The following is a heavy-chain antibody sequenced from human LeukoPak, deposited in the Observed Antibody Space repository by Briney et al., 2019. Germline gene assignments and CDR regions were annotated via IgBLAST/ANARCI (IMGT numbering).Heavy chain of an antibody. Sequence: GGSLRLSCAASGFTFSSYNMNWVRQAPGKGLEWVSYISSSSSTIYYADSVKGRFTISRDNAKNSLYLQMNSLRAEDTAVYYCARRASNDYSGNGFDYWGQGTLVTVSS. CDR2: ISSSSSTI. CDR1: GFTFSSYN. J-gene: IGHJ5*01. D-gene: IGHD4-23*01. V-gene: IGHV3-48*01. CDR3: ARRASNDYSGNGFDY.